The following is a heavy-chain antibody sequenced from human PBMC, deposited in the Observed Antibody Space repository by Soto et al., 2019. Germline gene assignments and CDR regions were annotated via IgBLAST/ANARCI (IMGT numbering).Heavy chain of an antibody. CDR3: ARAVGLYYYDSSGYPYGMDV. Sequence: GGSLRLSCAASGFTFSSYSMNWVRQAPGKGLEWVSSISSSSSYIYYADSVKGRFTISRDNAKNSLYLQMNSLRAEDTAVYYCARAVGLYYYDSSGYPYGMDVWGQGTTVTVS. V-gene: IGHV3-21*01. D-gene: IGHD3-22*01. CDR2: ISSSSSYI. CDR1: GFTFSSYS. J-gene: IGHJ6*02.